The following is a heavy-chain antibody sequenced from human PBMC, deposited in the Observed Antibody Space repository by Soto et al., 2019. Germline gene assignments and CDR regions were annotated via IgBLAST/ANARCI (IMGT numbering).Heavy chain of an antibody. CDR2: ISSSSSYI. CDR3: ARDQPGYSYGYGLGY. J-gene: IGHJ1*01. D-gene: IGHD5-18*01. Sequence: KPGGSLRLSCAASGFTFSSYSMNWVRQAPGKGLEWVSSISSSSSYIYYADSVKGRFTISRDNAKNSLYLQMNSLRAEDTAVYYCARDQPGYSYGYGLGYWGQGTLVTVSS. CDR1: GFTFSSYS. V-gene: IGHV3-21*01.